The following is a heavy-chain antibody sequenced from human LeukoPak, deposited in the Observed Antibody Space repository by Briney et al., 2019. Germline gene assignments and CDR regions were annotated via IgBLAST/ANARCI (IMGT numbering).Heavy chain of an antibody. Sequence: SETLSLTCTVSGVTISRYYWSWLRQTRGKGLVWIGYISDRGSTSYTPSLKSRFTISVDTSKNQFSLKLSSVTTADTAVYYCARRGFLDYWGQGTLVTVSS. CDR3: ARRGFLDY. CDR2: ISDRGST. J-gene: IGHJ4*02. CDR1: GVTISRYY. V-gene: IGHV4-59*01.